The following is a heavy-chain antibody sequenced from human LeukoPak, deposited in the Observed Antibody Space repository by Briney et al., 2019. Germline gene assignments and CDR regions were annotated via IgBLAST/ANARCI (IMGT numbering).Heavy chain of an antibody. CDR3: ARQAAVGATHPFDS. V-gene: IGHV5-51*01. Sequence: GESLKISCKGSGYSFASYWIGWVRQMPGKGLEWMGIIFPGDSDSRYSPSFQGQVIISVDKSISTAYLQWDSLKASDTATYYCARQAAVGATHPFDSWGQGALVTVSS. CDR2: IFPGDSDS. J-gene: IGHJ4*02. CDR1: GYSFASYW. D-gene: IGHD1-26*01.